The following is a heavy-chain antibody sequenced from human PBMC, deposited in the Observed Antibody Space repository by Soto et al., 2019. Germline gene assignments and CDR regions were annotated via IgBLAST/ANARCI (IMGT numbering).Heavy chain of an antibody. D-gene: IGHD5-12*01. CDR3: ARELEWLRSFDY. Sequence: PSETLSLTCTVSGGSISSGGYYWSWIRQHPGKGLEWIGYIYYSGSTYYNPSLKSRVTISVDTSKNQFSLKLSSVTAADTAVYYCARELEWLRSFDYWGQGTLVTVSS. V-gene: IGHV4-31*03. CDR1: GGSISSGGYY. J-gene: IGHJ4*02. CDR2: IYYSGST.